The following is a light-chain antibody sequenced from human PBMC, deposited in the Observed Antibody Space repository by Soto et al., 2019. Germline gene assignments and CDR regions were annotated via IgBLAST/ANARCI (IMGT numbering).Light chain of an antibody. CDR1: QSVLYSSNNKNY. CDR2: WAS. J-gene: IGKJ2*01. V-gene: IGKV4-1*01. CDR3: QQYYITPYT. Sequence: DVVMTQSPDSLAVSLGERVTINCKSSQSVLYSSNNKNYLAWFQQKPGQPPNLLIYWASTRESGVPDRFNGSGSGTDFTLTISSLQAEDVAVYYCQQYYITPYTFGQGTKLEIK.